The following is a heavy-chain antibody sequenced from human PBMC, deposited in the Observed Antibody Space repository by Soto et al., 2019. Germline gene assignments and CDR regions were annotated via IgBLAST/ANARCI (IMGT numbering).Heavy chain of an antibody. CDR3: AREGPYYYDY. CDR1: GFTFSSYA. V-gene: IGHV3-30-3*01. CDR2: ISYDGSNK. J-gene: IGHJ4*02. Sequence: RLSCAASGFTFSSYAMHWVRQAPGKGLEWVAVISYDGSNKYYADSVKGRFTISRDNSQNTLYLQMNSLRAEDTAVYYCAREGPYYYDYWGQGTLVTVSS.